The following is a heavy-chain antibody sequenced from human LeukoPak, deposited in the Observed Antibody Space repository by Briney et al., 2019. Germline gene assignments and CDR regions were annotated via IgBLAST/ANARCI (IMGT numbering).Heavy chain of an antibody. V-gene: IGHV4-59*08. CDR2: IYYSGST. Sequence: SETLSLTCTVSGGSISSYYWSWIRQPPGKGLEWIGYIYYSGSTNYNPSLKSRVTTSVDTSKNQFSLKLSSVTAADTAVYYCASHSRRPFYFDYWGQGTLVTVSS. CDR3: ASHSRRPFYFDY. J-gene: IGHJ4*02. CDR1: GGSISSYY. D-gene: IGHD1-1*01.